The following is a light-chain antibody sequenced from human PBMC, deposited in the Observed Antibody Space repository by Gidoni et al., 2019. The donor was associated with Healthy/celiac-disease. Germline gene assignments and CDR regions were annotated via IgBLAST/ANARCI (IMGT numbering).Light chain of an antibody. Sequence: SYELTQPPSVSVSPGQPATITCSGDKLGNKYACWYQQKPGQSPVVVIYEDRKRPSGIPERFSGSNSGNTATLTISGTQATDEAEYYCQAWDSSTAVFGGGTKLTVL. CDR2: EDR. CDR1: KLGNKY. V-gene: IGLV3-1*01. CDR3: QAWDSSTAV. J-gene: IGLJ2*01.